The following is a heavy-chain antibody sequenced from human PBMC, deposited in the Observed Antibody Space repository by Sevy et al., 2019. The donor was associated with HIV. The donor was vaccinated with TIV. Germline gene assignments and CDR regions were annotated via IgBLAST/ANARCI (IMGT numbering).Heavy chain of an antibody. CDR3: ARDMCGGDCLGGY. V-gene: IGHV3-30-3*01. D-gene: IGHD2-21*02. J-gene: IGHJ4*02. CDR2: ISYDGSNK. CDR1: GFTFSSYA. Sequence: GGSLRLSCAASGFTFSSYAMHWVRQAPGKGLEWVEVISYDGSNKYYSDSVKGRFTISRDNSKNTLYLQMNSLRAEDTAVYYCARDMCGGDCLGGYWGQGTLVTVSS.